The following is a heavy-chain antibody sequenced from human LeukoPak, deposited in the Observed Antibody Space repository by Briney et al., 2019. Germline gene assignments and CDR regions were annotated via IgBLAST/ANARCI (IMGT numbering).Heavy chain of an antibody. Sequence: SETLSLTCSVAGGSIRYSSYYWTWIRQPPGKGLEWIGNIHSSGSTDYNPSLKSRVTMSVDTSKNEFSLRVNSVTAADTAVYYCGGDLEENGVTHWGLGTLVTVSS. V-gene: IGHV4-39*07. CDR2: IHSSGST. D-gene: IGHD4-17*01. CDR3: GGDLEENGVTH. CDR1: GGSIRYSSYY. J-gene: IGHJ4*02.